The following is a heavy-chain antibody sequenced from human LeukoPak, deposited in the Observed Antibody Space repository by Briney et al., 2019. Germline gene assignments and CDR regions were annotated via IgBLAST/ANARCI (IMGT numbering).Heavy chain of an antibody. J-gene: IGHJ2*01. CDR3: ARDRSSPRYFDL. D-gene: IGHD6-19*01. V-gene: IGHV1-46*01. CDR2: INPSGGST. Sequence: ASVKDSCKASGYTFTSYYIHWVRQAPGQGLEWMGIINPSGGSTSYAQKFQGRVTMTRDTSTSTVYMELSSLRSEDTAVYYCARDRSSPRYFDLWGRGTLVTVSS. CDR1: GYTFTSYY.